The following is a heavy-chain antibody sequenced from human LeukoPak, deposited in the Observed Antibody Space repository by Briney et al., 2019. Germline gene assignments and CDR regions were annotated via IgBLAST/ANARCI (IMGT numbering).Heavy chain of an antibody. D-gene: IGHD5-12*01. J-gene: IGHJ6*04. CDR2: IYHSGST. CDR3: ARAGYSGSDFSV. V-gene: IGHV4-59*01. CDR1: GGSMSTYY. Sequence: SETLSLTCTVSGGSMSTYYWSWIRQPPGKGLEWIGYIYHSGSTNYNPSLKSRVTISVDTSKNHFSLKLSSVTAADTAVYYCARAGYSGSDFSVWGRGTTVTVSS.